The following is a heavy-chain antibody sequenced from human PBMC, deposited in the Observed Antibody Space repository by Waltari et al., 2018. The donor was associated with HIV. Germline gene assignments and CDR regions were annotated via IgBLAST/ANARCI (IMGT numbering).Heavy chain of an antibody. CDR2: ISSSSTI. J-gene: IGHJ3*01. D-gene: IGHD6-13*01. V-gene: IGHV3-48*01. Sequence: EVQLVASGGGLVQPGGSLRLSCAASGFTFSSYSMNWVRQAPGKGLEWVSYISSSSTIYYADSVKGRFTISRDNAKNSLYLQMNSLRAEDTAVYYCARGRLAAAGFWGQGTMVTVSS. CDR3: ARGRLAAAGF. CDR1: GFTFSSYS.